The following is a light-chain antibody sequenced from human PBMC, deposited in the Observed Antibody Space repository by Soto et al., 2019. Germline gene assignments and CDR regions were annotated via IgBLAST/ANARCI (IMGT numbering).Light chain of an antibody. CDR3: QQYNDWPLT. CDR2: GAS. J-gene: IGKJ4*01. CDR1: QSVTYN. Sequence: EVVMTQSPATLSVSPGERATLSCRASQSVTYNLAWYQQKPGQAPRLLIYGASTRATGIPAMFSGSGSGTEFTLTISSLQSEDFAVYYCQQYNDWPLTFGGGTKVGIK. V-gene: IGKV3-15*01.